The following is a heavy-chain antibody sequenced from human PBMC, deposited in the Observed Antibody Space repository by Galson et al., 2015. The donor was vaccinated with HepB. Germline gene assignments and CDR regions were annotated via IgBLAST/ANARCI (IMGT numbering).Heavy chain of an antibody. J-gene: IGHJ4*02. D-gene: IGHD1-26*01. CDR1: GFTFSSHA. CDR2: MGGTSGTI. CDR3: AQHTLTRGSYYGH. V-gene: IGHV3-23*01. Sequence: SLRLSCAASGFTFSSHAMSWVRQAPGRGLEWVAAMGGTSGTIYYADSVKGRFTISRDNSKNTLYLQMNSLRVEDTATYYCAQHTLTRGSYYGHWGQGILVTVSS.